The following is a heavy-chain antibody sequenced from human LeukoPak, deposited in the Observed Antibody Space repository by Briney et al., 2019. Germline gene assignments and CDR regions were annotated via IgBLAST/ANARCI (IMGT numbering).Heavy chain of an antibody. CDR3: ARLVQLWLREYYYYYMDV. CDR2: MNPNSGNT. CDR1: GYTFISYY. V-gene: IGHV1-8*02. Sequence: PGASVKVSCKASGYTFISYYMQWVRQAPGQGLEWMGWMNPNSGNTGYAQKFQGRVTMTRNTSISTAYMELSSLRSEDTAVYYCARLVQLWLREYYYYYMDVWGKGTTVTISS. D-gene: IGHD5-18*01. J-gene: IGHJ6*03.